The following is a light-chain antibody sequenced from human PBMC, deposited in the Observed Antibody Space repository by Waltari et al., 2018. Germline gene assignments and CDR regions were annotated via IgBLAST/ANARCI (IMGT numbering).Light chain of an antibody. V-gene: IGLV2-11*01. CDR1: SSDVGGYNY. J-gene: IGLJ3*02. CDR2: DVS. Sequence: QSALTQPRSVSGSPGQSITIPCTGTSSDVGGYNYVSWHQQHPGKAPKLMIYDVSKRPSGVPDRFSGSKSGNKASLTISGLQAEDEADYYCCSYAGSYTWVFGGGTKLTVL. CDR3: CSYAGSYTWV.